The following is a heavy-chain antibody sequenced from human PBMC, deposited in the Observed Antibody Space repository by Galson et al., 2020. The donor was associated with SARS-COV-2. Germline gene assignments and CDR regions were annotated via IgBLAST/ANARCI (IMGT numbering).Heavy chain of an antibody. V-gene: IGHV1-2*02. Sequence: ASVKVSCTASGFTFTDYYMNWVRQAPGQGLEWVGWIKPYSGDTDQAQNFQGRVTMTSDTTINTAYMELSSLRSDDTAIYYCASGDYGVSWGQGTLITVSS. D-gene: IGHD4-17*01. CDR1: GFTFTDYY. CDR3: ASGDYGVS. J-gene: IGHJ1*01. CDR2: IKPYSGDT.